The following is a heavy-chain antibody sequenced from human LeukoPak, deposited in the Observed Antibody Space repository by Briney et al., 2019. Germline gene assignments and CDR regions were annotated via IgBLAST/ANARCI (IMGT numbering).Heavy chain of an antibody. CDR3: VGTMVRGVITFDY. CDR2: IYYSGST. V-gene: IGHV4-39*01. Sequence: SETLSLTCTVSGGSISSSSYSWGWIRQPPGKGLEWIGSIYYSGSTYYNPSLKSRVTISVDTSKNQFSLKLSSVTAADTAVYYCVGTMVRGVITFDYWGQGTLVTVSS. J-gene: IGHJ4*02. D-gene: IGHD3-10*01. CDR1: GGSISSSSYS.